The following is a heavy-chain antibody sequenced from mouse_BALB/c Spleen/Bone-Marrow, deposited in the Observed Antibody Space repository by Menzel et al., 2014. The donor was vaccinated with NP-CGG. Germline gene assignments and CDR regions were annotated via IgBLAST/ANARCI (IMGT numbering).Heavy chain of an antibody. CDR1: GYSFTGYN. CDR3: AISIAYRHLVY. V-gene: IGHV1-39*01. D-gene: IGHD2-14*01. CDR2: IDPYYGGV. Sequence: LVESGPELEKPGASVKISCKASGYSFTGYNMNWVKQNNGKSLEWIGNIDPYYGGVSYNQKFKGKATLTVDKSSNTAYMQLKSLTSEDSAVYYCAISIAYRHLVYWGQGTLVTVSA. J-gene: IGHJ3*01.